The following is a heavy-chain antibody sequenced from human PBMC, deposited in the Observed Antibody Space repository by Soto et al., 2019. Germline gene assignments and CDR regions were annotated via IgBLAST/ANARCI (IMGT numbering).Heavy chain of an antibody. J-gene: IGHJ3*01. CDR1: GDSISGYY. V-gene: IGHV4-4*07. Sequence: QVQLQESGPGLVKPSETVSLICTVSGDSISGYYWSWIRKPAGKGLEWIGRIYSSGNANYNPSLKRRVSMSVDMSKNQFSLKVNSVTAADTAMYYCARGDVFDLWGQGTKVTVSS. CDR2: IYSSGNA. CDR3: ARGDVFDL.